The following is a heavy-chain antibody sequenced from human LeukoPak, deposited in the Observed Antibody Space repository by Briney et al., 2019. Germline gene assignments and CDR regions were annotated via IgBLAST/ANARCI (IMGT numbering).Heavy chain of an antibody. Sequence: ESPEISCKGSGYSFTSYWITWVRQVPGKGLEWMGRIDPSDSYTNYRPVFQGRVITSADKSISTAYLQWNSLKASDTAMYYCARSVGGLGSWEPKWFDPWGQGTVVTVSS. V-gene: IGHV5-10-1*01. D-gene: IGHD3-10*01. CDR1: GYSFTSYW. CDR2: IDPSDSYT. J-gene: IGHJ5*02. CDR3: ARSVGGLGSWEPKWFDP.